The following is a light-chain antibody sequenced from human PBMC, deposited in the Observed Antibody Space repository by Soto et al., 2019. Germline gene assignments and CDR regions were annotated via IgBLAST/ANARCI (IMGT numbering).Light chain of an antibody. CDR1: QSISRSY. Sequence: EIVLTQSPGTLSLSPGERATLSCRASQSISRSYLAWYQQKPGQAPRLLIYDASSRATGIPDRFSGSGSGTDFTLTISRLEPEDFAVYYCQQYASSPITFGQGTRLEIK. CDR2: DAS. CDR3: QQYASSPIT. J-gene: IGKJ5*01. V-gene: IGKV3-20*01.